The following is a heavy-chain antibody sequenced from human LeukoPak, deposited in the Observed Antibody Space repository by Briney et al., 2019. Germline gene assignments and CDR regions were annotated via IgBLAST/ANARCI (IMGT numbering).Heavy chain of an antibody. CDR3: ARAYSYGKNGPDH. D-gene: IGHD3-16*01. CDR1: GYTFTSYA. J-gene: IGHJ4*02. CDR2: ISFDGRNE. Sequence: PGRSLTLSCVASGYTFTSYAMFWVRQAPGQGLEWVAFISFDGRNEHYADSVKGRFTISRDDSKTTLYLKINSLRPEDTAVYSCARAYSYGKNGPDHWGQGTLVTVSS. V-gene: IGHV3-30*04.